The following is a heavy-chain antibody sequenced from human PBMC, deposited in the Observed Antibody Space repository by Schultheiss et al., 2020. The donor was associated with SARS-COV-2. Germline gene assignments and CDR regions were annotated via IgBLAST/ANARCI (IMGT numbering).Heavy chain of an antibody. V-gene: IGHV4-59*11. J-gene: IGHJ6*02. CDR2: IYYSGST. CDR1: GGSISSHY. D-gene: IGHD2-2*01. CDR3: ARDGRKDIVVVPAAPRPYYYYYYGMDV. Sequence: SETLSLTCTVSGGSISSHYWSWIRQPPGKGLEWIGYIYYSGSTNYNPSLKSLVTISVDTSKNQFSLKLSSVTAADTAVYYCARDGRKDIVVVPAAPRPYYYYYYGMDVWGQGTTVTVSS.